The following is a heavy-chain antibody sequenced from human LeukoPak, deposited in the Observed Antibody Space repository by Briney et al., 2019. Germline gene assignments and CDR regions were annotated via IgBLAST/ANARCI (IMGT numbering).Heavy chain of an antibody. CDR1: GFIFNNYG. J-gene: IGHJ4*02. CDR3: ARPALAFQVPSLIDY. Sequence: SGGSLRLSCAASGFIFNNYGLIWVRQAPGKGLEWVSAISNDGGGTNYADFVKGRFTISRDNAKNSLYLQMNSLRAEDTAVYYCARPALAFQVPSLIDYWGQGTLVTVSS. CDR2: ISNDGGGT. D-gene: IGHD2-2*01. V-gene: IGHV3-23*01.